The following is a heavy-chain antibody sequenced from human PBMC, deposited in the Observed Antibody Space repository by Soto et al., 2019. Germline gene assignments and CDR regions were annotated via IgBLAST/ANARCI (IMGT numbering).Heavy chain of an antibody. CDR1: GYRFTSFY. D-gene: IGHD4-4*01. CDR2: INPGGGST. Sequence: QVQLVQSGAEVKKPGASVKLSCKASGYRFTSFYIHWVRQAPGQGLEWMGVINPGGGSTTYAQQFQDRVTITGDTSPSTVYMELSSVSSDATAVYYCARDDHYSSPQRGAGYWGQGTLVSVSS. J-gene: IGHJ1*01. V-gene: IGHV1-46*01. CDR3: ARDDHYSSPQRGAGY.